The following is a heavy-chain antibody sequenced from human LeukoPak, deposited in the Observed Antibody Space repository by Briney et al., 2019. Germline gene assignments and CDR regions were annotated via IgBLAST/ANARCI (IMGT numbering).Heavy chain of an antibody. CDR2: ISGSGGST. CDR1: GFTFSSYA. CDR3: AKRIQHNWFDP. Sequence: GGSLRLSCAASGFTFSSYAMSWVRQAPGKGLEWVSAISGSGGSTYYADSVKGRFTISRHNSKNPLYLQMNSLRAEDTAVYYCAKRIQHNWFDPWGQGTLVTVSS. V-gene: IGHV3-23*01. J-gene: IGHJ5*02. D-gene: IGHD5-18*01.